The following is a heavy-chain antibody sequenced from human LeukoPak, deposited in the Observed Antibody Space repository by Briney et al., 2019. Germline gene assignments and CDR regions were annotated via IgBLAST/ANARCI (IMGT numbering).Heavy chain of an antibody. CDR1: GYTFTGHY. CDR3: ARVSTLGCSSTTCLVFDI. J-gene: IGHJ3*02. CDR2: INSNSGGT. V-gene: IGHV1-2*02. Sequence: ASVKVSCRASGYTFTGHYIRWVRQAPGQGLEWMGWINSNSGGTNYAQNFQGRVTMTRDTSLSTAYMVISSLRSDDTAVYYCARVSTLGCSSTTCLVFDIWGQGTVVTVSS. D-gene: IGHD2-2*01.